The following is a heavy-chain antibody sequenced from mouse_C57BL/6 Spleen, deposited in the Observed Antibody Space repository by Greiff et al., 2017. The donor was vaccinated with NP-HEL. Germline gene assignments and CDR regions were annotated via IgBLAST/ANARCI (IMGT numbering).Heavy chain of an antibody. D-gene: IGHD1-1*01. J-gene: IGHJ4*01. CDR2: ISSGSSTI. Sequence: EVKLVESGGGLVKPGGSLKLSCAASGFTFSDYGMHWVRQAPEKGLEWVAYISSGSSTIYYADTVKGRFTISRDNAKNTLFLQMTSLRSEDTAMYYCAIITTVVATEAMDYWGQGTSVTVSS. CDR1: GFTFSDYG. CDR3: AIITTVVATEAMDY. V-gene: IGHV5-17*01.